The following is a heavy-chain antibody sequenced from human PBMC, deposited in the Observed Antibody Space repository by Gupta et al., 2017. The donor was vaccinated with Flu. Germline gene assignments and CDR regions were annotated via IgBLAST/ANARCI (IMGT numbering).Heavy chain of an antibody. CDR2: IYWNDDK. J-gene: IGHJ6*02. V-gene: IGHV2-5*01. Sequence: QITLTESGPTLVKPTQTLTLTCTFSGFSLRTTGVGVGWIRHPPGNALEWFALIYWNDDKRYSPSLRSRLTITKDASKNQVVLTMTNMDPVDTATYYCARALGYCSGGSCQYHYYGMDVWGQGTTVTVSS. D-gene: IGHD2-15*01. CDR3: ARALGYCSGGSCQYHYYGMDV. CDR1: GFSLRTTGVG.